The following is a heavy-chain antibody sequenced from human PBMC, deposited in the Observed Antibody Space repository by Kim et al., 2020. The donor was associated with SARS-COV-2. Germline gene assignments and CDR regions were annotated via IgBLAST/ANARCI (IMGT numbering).Heavy chain of an antibody. CDR2: IVVGSGNT. Sequence: SVKVSCKASGFTFTSSAVQWVRQARGQRLEWIGWIVVGSGNTNYAQKFQERVTITRDMSTSTAYMELSSLRSEDTAVYYCAADLPATVTTADLSDAFDIWGQGTMVTVSS. D-gene: IGHD4-17*01. CDR3: AADLPATVTTADLSDAFDI. CDR1: GFTFTSSA. V-gene: IGHV1-58*01. J-gene: IGHJ3*02.